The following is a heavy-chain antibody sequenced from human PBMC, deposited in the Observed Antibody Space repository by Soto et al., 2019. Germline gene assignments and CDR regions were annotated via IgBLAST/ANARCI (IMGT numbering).Heavy chain of an antibody. V-gene: IGHV3-30*03. D-gene: IGHD4-17*01. CDR1: GFTFSSYG. CDR3: AGATVTNDAFAI. J-gene: IGHJ3*02. CDR2: ISYEGNNK. Sequence: QVELVESGGGVVQPGRSLRLSCVASGFTFSSYGMHWVRQAPGKGLEWVAVISYEGNNKYYGDSVKVRFTISRDNYKNTLYLQMNSLRAEDTGVYDCAGATVTNDAFAIWGQGTMLTVSS.